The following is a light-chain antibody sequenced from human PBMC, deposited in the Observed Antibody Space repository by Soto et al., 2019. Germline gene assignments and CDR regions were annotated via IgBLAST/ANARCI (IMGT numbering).Light chain of an antibody. CDR1: SSDVGGYNY. CDR2: EDS. V-gene: IGLV2-14*01. CDR3: SSYTSSSTPLV. Sequence: QSVLTQPASVSGSPGQSITISCTGTSSDVGGYNYVSWYQQHPGKAPKLMIYEDSNRPSGVTHRFYGSKSGNTASLTISGIQEEDEEDYYCSSYTSSSTPLVFGGGTKLTVL. J-gene: IGLJ3*02.